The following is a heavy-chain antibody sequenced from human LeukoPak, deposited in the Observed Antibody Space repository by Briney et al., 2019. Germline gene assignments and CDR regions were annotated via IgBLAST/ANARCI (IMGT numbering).Heavy chain of an antibody. J-gene: IGHJ4*02. D-gene: IGHD5-24*01. CDR3: ASASRDGYFY. Sequence: PSETLSLTCAVYGGSFSGYYWSWIRQPPGKGLEWIGEINHSGSTNYNPSLKSRVTISVDTSKNQFSLKLSSVTAADTAVYYCASASRDGYFYWGQGILVTVSS. CDR2: INHSGST. V-gene: IGHV4-34*01. CDR1: GGSFSGYY.